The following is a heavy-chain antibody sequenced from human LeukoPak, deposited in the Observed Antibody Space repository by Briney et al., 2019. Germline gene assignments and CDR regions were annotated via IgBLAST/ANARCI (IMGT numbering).Heavy chain of an antibody. D-gene: IGHD3-9*01. J-gene: IGHJ2*01. CDR3: ARDTGYDILTGYYPDWYFDL. V-gene: IGHV4-31*03. Sequence: SQTLSLTCTVSGGSISSGGYYWSWIRQHPGKGLEWIGYIYYSGSTYYNPSLKSRVTISVDTSKNQFSLKLSSVTAADTAVYYCARDTGYDILTGYYPDWYFDLWGRGTLVTVSS. CDR2: IYYSGST. CDR1: GGSISSGGYY.